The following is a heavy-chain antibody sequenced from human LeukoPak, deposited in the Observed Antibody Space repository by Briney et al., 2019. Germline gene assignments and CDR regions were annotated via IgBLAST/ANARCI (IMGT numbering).Heavy chain of an antibody. CDR1: GGSISSGGYY. Sequence: SQTLSLTCTVSGGSISSGGYYWSWIRLHPGKGLEWNGYIYYSGSTYYNPSLKSRVTISVDTSKNQFSPKLSSVTAADTAAYYCARDGRYCSGGSCYGYWGQGTLVTVSS. D-gene: IGHD2-15*01. CDR2: IYYSGST. J-gene: IGHJ4*02. V-gene: IGHV4-31*03. CDR3: ARDGRYCSGGSCYGY.